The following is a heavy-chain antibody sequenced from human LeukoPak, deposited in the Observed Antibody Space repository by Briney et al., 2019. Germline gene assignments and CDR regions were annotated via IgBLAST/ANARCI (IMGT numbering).Heavy chain of an antibody. CDR3: AKELAVNGPLDY. D-gene: IGHD3-3*02. Sequence: PGRSLRLSCAASGFTFDDYAMHWVRQAPGKGLEWVSGVSWNSVYIGYADSVKGRFTISRDNAKNSLYLQMNSLRAEDTALYYCAKELAVNGPLDYWGQGTLVTVSS. CDR1: GFTFDDYA. J-gene: IGHJ4*02. V-gene: IGHV3-9*01. CDR2: VSWNSVYI.